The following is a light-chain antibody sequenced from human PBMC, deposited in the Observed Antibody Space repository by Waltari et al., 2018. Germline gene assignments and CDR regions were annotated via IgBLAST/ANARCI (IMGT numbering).Light chain of an antibody. CDR3: QQSYSTPPYT. V-gene: IGKV1-39*01. J-gene: IGKJ2*01. CDR1: QTISTY. Sequence: DIQMTQSPSSLSASVGDRVTITCRASQTISTYLNWYQQKPGKAPKLLIYTASSLQSRVPSRFSGSRSGTDFTLTISSLQPEDFATYYCQQSYSTPPYTFGQGTKLEI. CDR2: TAS.